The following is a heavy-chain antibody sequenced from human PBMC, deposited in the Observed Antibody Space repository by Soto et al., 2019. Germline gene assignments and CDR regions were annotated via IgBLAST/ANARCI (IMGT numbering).Heavy chain of an antibody. D-gene: IGHD2-2*01. CDR1: GFSPGTRGVG. J-gene: IGHJ4*02. CDR2: IYWNDDK. CDR3: AHCDAAAVHFDY. Sequence: QIKLKESGPTLLKPTQTLTLTCTFSGFSPGTRGVGVAWIRQPPGKALEWLAHIYWNDDKRYSPSLKTRLTITKDASENQLVLIMPNMDPVDTATYYSAHCDAAAVHFDYWGQGTLVTVSS. V-gene: IGHV2-5*01.